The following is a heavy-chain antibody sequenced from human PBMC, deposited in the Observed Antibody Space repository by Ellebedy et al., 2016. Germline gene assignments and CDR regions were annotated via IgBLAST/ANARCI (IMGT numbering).Heavy chain of an antibody. V-gene: IGHV3-11*01. CDR2: ITSRTSTV. CDR1: GFTFSDYF. J-gene: IGHJ4*02. CDR3: ARLTTPPTSYFDS. Sequence: GESLKISCAASGFTFSDYFMSWVRQAPGKGLEWVSYITSRTSTVYYGDSVKGRFTISRDNAKKSLYLQMNSLRAEDTAVYFCARLTTPPTSYFDSWGQGILVSVSS. D-gene: IGHD4-17*01.